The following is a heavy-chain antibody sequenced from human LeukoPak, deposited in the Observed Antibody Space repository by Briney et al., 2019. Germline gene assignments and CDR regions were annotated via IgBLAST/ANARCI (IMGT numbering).Heavy chain of an antibody. V-gene: IGHV3-21*01. CDR2: ISSSSSYI. Sequence: GGSLRLSCAASGFTFSSYSMNWVRQAPGKGLEWVSSISSSSSYIYYADSVKGRFTISRDNAKNSLYLQMNSLRAEDTAAYYCARDTYDFWSGSHMDVWGKGTTVTVSS. CDR1: GFTFSSYS. CDR3: ARDTYDFWSGSHMDV. J-gene: IGHJ6*03. D-gene: IGHD3-3*01.